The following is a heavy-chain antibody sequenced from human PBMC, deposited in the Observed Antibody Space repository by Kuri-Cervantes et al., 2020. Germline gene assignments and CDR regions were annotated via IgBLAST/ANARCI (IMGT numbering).Heavy chain of an antibody. Sequence: PRTVSGGSISSGGYYWSWIRQHPGKGLEWIGYIYYSGSTYYNPSPKSRVTISVDTSKNQFSLKLSSVTAADTAVYYCASLPSGWVGRSGYFDYWGQGTLVTVSS. CDR2: IYYSGST. D-gene: IGHD3-3*01. V-gene: IGHV4-31*02. J-gene: IGHJ4*02. CDR1: GGSISSGGYY. CDR3: ASLPSGWVGRSGYFDY.